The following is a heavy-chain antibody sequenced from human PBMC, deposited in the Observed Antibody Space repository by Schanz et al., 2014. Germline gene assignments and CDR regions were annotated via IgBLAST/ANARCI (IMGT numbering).Heavy chain of an antibody. V-gene: IGHV3-11*01. CDR1: GFTFSDHY. D-gene: IGHD1-1*01. CDR3: VRDAYLQIRGTVFDS. J-gene: IGHJ4*02. Sequence: QVQLVESGGGLVKPGGSLRLSCAASGFTFSDHYMAWIRQAPGKGLEWVSIISNTGTFIYYADSVRGRFVISRDNAKSSLLLQMKGLRAESTAFYYCVRDAYLQIRGTVFDSWGPGNLVTVSS. CDR2: ISNTGTFI.